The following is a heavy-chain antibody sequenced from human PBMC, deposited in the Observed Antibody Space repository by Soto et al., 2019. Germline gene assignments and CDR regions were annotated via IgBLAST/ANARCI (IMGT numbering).Heavy chain of an antibody. D-gene: IGHD3-10*01. J-gene: IGHJ6*02. CDR2: IYTSGST. V-gene: IGHV4-4*07. CDR3: QRDPPSGYYVSGSPGRLYYGMDV. CDR1: GGSISSYY. Sequence: QVQLQESGPGLVKPSETLSLTCTVSGGSISSYYWSWLRQPAGKGLERIGRIYTSGSTTYNPSLKSRGTMSVHTSKNQFALQLSSVTAADTAVYYCQRDPPSGYYVSGSPGRLYYGMDVWGQGTTVTVSS.